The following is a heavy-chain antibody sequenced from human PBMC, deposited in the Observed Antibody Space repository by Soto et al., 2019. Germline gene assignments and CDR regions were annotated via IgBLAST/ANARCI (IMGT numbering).Heavy chain of an antibody. V-gene: IGHV3-30-3*01. CDR1: GFTFSSYA. J-gene: IGHJ4*02. CDR2: ISYDGSNK. Sequence: LRLSCAASGFTFSSYAMHGVRQAPVNVLEWVAVISYDGSNKYYADSVKGRFTISRDNSKNTLYLQMNSLRAENTAVYYCARTDSYYYDSSGYYRWFDYWGQGTLVTVSS. D-gene: IGHD3-22*01. CDR3: ARTDSYYYDSSGYYRWFDY.